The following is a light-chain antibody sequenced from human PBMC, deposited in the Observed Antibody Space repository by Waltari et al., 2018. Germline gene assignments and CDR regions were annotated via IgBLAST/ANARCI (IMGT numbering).Light chain of an antibody. CDR1: AWPKQY. V-gene: IGLV3-25*03. CDR2: KDS. J-gene: IGLJ2*01. CDR3: QSTDSSGTFVL. Sequence: SYELTHPPSVSVSPGQTARNHCSAAAWPKQYAYWYQQKPGQAPMLVIYKDSERPSGIPERFSGSSSGTTVTLTISGVQAEDEADYYCQSTDSSGTFVLFGGGTKLTVL.